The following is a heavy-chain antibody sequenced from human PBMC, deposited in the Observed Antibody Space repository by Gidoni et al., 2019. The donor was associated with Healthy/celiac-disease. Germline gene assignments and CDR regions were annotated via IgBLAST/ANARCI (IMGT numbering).Heavy chain of an antibody. V-gene: IGHV4-39*07. D-gene: IGHD1-20*01. CDR2: IYYSGST. CDR3: ARSSGGITGTTPPDY. CDR1: GGSISSSSYY. Sequence: QLQLQESGPGLVTPSETLSLTCTVSGGSISSSSYYWGWIRQPPGKGLEWIGSIYYSGSTYYNPSLKSRVTISVDTSKNQFSLKLSSVTAADTAVYYCARSSGGITGTTPPDYWGQGTLVTVSS. J-gene: IGHJ4*02.